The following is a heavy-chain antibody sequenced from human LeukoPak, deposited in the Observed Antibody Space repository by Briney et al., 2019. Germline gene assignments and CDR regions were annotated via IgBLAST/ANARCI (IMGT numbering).Heavy chain of an antibody. D-gene: IGHD3-10*01. CDR2: IYHSGST. CDR3: ARGSITIAENWFDP. Sequence: SGPTLVKPTQTLTLTCTLSGLSLSTRGVGVGWIRQPPGKGLEWIGSIYHSGSTYYNPSLKSRVTVSVDTSKNQFSLKLSSVTAADTAVYYCARGSITIAENWFDPWGQGTLVTVSS. J-gene: IGHJ5*02. V-gene: IGHV4-38-2*02. CDR1: GLSLSTRGV.